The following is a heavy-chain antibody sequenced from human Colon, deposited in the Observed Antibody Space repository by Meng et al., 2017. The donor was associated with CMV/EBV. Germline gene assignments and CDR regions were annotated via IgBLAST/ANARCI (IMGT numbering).Heavy chain of an antibody. D-gene: IGHD6-6*01. J-gene: IGHJ4*02. CDR1: GFTFSDYW. CDR2: ISTDASRT. CDR3: ARARVHSSASDFDY. Sequence: GGSLRLSCAASGFTFSDYWMHWVRQAPGKGPVWVSIISTDASRTNYADSVRGRFTISRDNAKNTLYLQMNSLRVEDTAVYYCARARVHSSASDFDYWGRGTLVTVSS. V-gene: IGHV3-74*01.